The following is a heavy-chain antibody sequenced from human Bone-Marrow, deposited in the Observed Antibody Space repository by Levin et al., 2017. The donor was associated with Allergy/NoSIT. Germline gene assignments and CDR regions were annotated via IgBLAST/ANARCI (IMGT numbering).Heavy chain of an antibody. CDR2: IYPGDSDT. CDR3: ARGAVGAPLGWYLPSLGSWYFDL. J-gene: IGHJ2*01. V-gene: IGHV5-51*01. Sequence: SGESLKISCKGSGYSFTSYWIGWVRQMPGKGLEWMGIIYPGDSDTRYSPSFQGQVTISADKSISTAYLQWSSLKASDTAMYYCARGAVGAPLGWYLPSLGSWYFDLWGRGTLVTVSS. D-gene: IGHD1-26*01. CDR1: GYSFTSYW.